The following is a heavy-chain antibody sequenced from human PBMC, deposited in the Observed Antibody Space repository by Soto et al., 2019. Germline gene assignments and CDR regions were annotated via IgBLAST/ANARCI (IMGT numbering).Heavy chain of an antibody. CDR3: ARLYGYYHYMDV. CDR1: GGSISSYY. D-gene: IGHD6-13*01. J-gene: IGHJ6*03. Sequence: SETLSLTCTVSGGSISSYYWTWIRQPPGKGLEWIGYIYYSGSTNYNPSLKSRVTISVATSKTQFSLKLSSVTAADTAVYYCARLYGYYHYMDVWGKGTTVTVSS. V-gene: IGHV4-59*08. CDR2: IYYSGST.